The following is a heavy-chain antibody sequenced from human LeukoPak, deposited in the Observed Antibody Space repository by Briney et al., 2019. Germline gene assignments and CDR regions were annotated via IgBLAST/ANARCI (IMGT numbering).Heavy chain of an antibody. Sequence: SGTLSLTCTVSGGSISSYYWSWIRQPPGKGLEWIGSIYYSGSTYYNPSFKSRVTISVDTSKNQFSLKLSSVTAADTAVYYCASIDYDYVWGSYRERTENGMDVWGQGTTVTVSS. CDR1: GGSISSYY. D-gene: IGHD3-16*02. J-gene: IGHJ6*02. CDR2: IYYSGST. CDR3: ASIDYDYVWGSYRERTENGMDV. V-gene: IGHV4-39*07.